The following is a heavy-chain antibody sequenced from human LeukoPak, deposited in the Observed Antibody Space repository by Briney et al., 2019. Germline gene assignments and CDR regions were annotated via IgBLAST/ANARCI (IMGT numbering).Heavy chain of an antibody. CDR2: INPSGGST. CDR3: ARNLEMATTVGLERFRFDY. CDR1: GYTFTSYY. Sequence: ASVKVSCEASGYTFTSYYMHWVRQAPGQGLEWMGIINPSGGSTSYAQKFQGRVTMTRDMSTGTVYMELSSLRSEDTAVYYCARNLEMATTVGLERFRFDYWGQGTLVTVSS. D-gene: IGHD5-24*01. J-gene: IGHJ4*02. V-gene: IGHV1-46*01.